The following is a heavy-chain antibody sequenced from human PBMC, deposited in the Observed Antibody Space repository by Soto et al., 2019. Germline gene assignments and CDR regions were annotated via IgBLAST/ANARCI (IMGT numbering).Heavy chain of an antibody. Sequence: EVQLVESGGGLVKPGGSLRLSCAASGFTFSSYSMNWVRQAPGKGLEWVSSISSSSSYIYYADSVKGRFTISRDNAKNSLYLQMNSLRAEDTAVYYCARRNCTNGVCYRFDYWGQGTLVTVSS. CDR1: GFTFSSYS. V-gene: IGHV3-21*01. J-gene: IGHJ4*02. CDR2: ISSSSSYI. CDR3: ARRNCTNGVCYRFDY. D-gene: IGHD2-8*01.